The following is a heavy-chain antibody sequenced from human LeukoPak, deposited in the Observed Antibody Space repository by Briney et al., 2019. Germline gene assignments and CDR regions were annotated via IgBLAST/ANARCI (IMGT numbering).Heavy chain of an antibody. D-gene: IGHD2-2*02. CDR3: AKNRIPTAITPDS. CDR1: GFTFSDYY. V-gene: IGHV3-11*04. J-gene: IGHJ5*01. CDR2: ISSSGSTI. Sequence: GGSLRLSCAASGFTFSDYYMSWIRQAPGKGLEWVSYISSSGSTIYYADSVKGRFTISRDNSKNTLYLQMSSLRPEDTAVYYCAKNRIPTAITPDSWGQGTLVTVSS.